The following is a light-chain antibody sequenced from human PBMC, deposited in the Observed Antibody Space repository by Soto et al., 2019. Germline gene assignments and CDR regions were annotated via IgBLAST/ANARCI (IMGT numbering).Light chain of an antibody. J-gene: IGKJ1*01. CDR2: LCS. CDR3: MQALHTPT. V-gene: IGKV2-28*01. CDR1: QSLLHSNGYNY. Sequence: DIVMTQSPLSLPVTPGEPASISCRSSQSLLHSNGYNYLDWYLQKPGQSPQLLIYLCSNRASGVPGRCSGSGSGTDFTLKISRVEAEDVGFYCRMQALHTPTFGRGTKVEIK.